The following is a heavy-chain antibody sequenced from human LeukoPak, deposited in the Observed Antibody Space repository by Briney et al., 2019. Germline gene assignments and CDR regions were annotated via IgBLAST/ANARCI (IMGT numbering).Heavy chain of an antibody. Sequence: GGSLRLSCAASGFSFSSYSMNWVRQAPGKGLGWVSYISGSGNAIHYTGSVKGRFTISRDNAKNALYLQMNSLRAEDTAVYFCARDYLYAFDYWGQGTLVTVSS. CDR2: ISGSGNAI. D-gene: IGHD2-2*01. CDR1: GFSFSSYS. CDR3: ARDYLYAFDY. J-gene: IGHJ4*02. V-gene: IGHV3-48*01.